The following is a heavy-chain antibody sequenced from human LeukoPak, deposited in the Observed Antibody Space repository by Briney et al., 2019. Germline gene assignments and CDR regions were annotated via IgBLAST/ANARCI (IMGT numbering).Heavy chain of an antibody. CDR2: ISYDGSKK. Sequence: GGSLRLSCGASGFTFSSYGMHWVRQAPGKGLEWVAVISYDGSKKYYADSVKGRFTISRDNSKNTLYVQMNSLRAEDTAIYYCAPPYYFDYWGQGTLVTVSS. J-gene: IGHJ4*02. CDR1: GFTFSSYG. V-gene: IGHV3-30*03. CDR3: APPYYFDY. D-gene: IGHD2-21*01.